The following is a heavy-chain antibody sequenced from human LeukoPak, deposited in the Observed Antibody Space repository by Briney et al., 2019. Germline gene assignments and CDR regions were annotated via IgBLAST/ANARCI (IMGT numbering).Heavy chain of an antibody. CDR2: INPNSGGP. CDR1: GYSFTGYY. CDR3: MRGYSYGFYFDY. J-gene: IGHJ4*02. Sequence: ASVKVSCKPSGYSFTGYYIHWVRQAPGQGLEWMGRINPNSGGPNYGQKFQGTVTMTRDTSISTAYLELSNLRSDDTAAYYCMRGYSYGFYFDYWGQGSLVTVSS. D-gene: IGHD5-18*01. V-gene: IGHV1-2*06.